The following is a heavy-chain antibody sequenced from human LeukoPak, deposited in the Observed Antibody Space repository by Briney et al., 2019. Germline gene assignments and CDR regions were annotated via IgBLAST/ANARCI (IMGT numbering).Heavy chain of an antibody. V-gene: IGHV4-34*01. J-gene: IGHJ4*02. CDR1: GGSFSGYY. CDR3: ARDGPARDYVWGSYRHKPFDY. Sequence: SETLSLTCAVYGGSFSGYYWSWIRQPPGKGLEWIGEINHSGSTNYNPSLKSRVTISVDTSKNQFSLKLSSVTAADTAVYYCARDGPARDYVWGSYRHKPFDYWGQGTLATVSS. D-gene: IGHD3-16*02. CDR2: INHSGST.